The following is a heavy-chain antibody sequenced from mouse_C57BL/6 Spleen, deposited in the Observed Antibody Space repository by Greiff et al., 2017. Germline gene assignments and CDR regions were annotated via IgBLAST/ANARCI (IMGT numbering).Heavy chain of an antibody. CDR1: GYTFTDHT. V-gene: IGHV1-78*01. CDR2: IYPRDGST. D-gene: IGHD1-1*01. CDR3: AREDYYGWCWGFAY. Sequence: QVQLQQSDAELVKPGASVKISCKVSGYTFTDHTIHWMKQRPEQGLEWIGYIYPRDGSTKYNEKFKGKATLTADKSSSTSYMQLNSLTSEDYAGYFCAREDYYGWCWGFAYWGQGALVTVSA. J-gene: IGHJ3*01.